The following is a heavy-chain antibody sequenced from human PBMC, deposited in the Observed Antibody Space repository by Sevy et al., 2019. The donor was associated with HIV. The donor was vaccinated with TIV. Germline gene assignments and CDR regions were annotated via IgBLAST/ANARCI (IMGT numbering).Heavy chain of an antibody. CDR3: TKGIVGATWDWFDP. J-gene: IGHJ5*02. CDR1: GFTFNEAW. V-gene: IGHV3-15*01. D-gene: IGHD1-26*01. CDR2: IKSRHDGGTT. Sequence: GGSLRLSCAASGFTFNEAWMSWVRQAPGKGLEWVGRIKSRHDGGTTDYAAPVKGRFIISRDDSTYMLYLQMYSLKTEDTAVYYCTKGIVGATWDWFDPWGQGTLVTVSS.